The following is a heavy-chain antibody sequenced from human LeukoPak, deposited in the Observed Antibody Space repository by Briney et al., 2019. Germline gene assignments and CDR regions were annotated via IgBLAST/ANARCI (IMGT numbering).Heavy chain of an antibody. D-gene: IGHD5-12*01. CDR3: VKDSVRGESGYGNDGFEI. CDR1: GVTFSPYP. Sequence: QSGGSLRLSCAACGVTFSPYPISWVRQAPGKGLEWVSAISSGGTDTYYADSVKGRFTISRDNSKNTLYLQMNSLRAEDTAVYYCVKDSVRGESGYGNDGFEIWGQGTMVTVSS. V-gene: IGHV3-23*01. CDR2: ISSGGTDT. J-gene: IGHJ3*02.